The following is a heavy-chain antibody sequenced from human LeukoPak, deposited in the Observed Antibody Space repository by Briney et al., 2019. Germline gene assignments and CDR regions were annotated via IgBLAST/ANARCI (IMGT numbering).Heavy chain of an antibody. CDR2: ISSSGSTI. CDR3: AREEVGATGFDY. V-gene: IGHV3-48*03. CDR1: GFTFSSYE. J-gene: IGHJ4*02. Sequence: GGSLRHSCAASGFTFSSYEMNWVRQAPGKGLEWVSYISSSGSTIYYADSVKGRLTISRDNAKNSLYLQMSSLRAEDTAVYYCAREEVGATGFDYWGQGTLVTVSS. D-gene: IGHD1-26*01.